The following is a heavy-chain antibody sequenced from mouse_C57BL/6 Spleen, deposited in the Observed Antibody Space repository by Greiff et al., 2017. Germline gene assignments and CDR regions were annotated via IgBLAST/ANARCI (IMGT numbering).Heavy chain of an antibody. J-gene: IGHJ4*01. CDR2: ISYSGST. V-gene: IGHV3-8*01. CDR1: GYSITSDY. CDR3: ARYKGNDYDQGAMDY. D-gene: IGHD2-4*01. Sequence: DVKLVESGPGLAKPSQTLSLTCSVTGYSITSDYWNWIRKFPGNKLEYMGYISYSGSTYYNPSLKSRISITRDTSKNQYYLQLNSVTTEDTATYYCARYKGNDYDQGAMDYWGQGTSVTVSS.